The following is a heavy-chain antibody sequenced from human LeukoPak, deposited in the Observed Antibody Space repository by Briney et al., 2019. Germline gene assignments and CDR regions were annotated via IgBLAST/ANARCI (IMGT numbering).Heavy chain of an antibody. D-gene: IGHD4-17*01. J-gene: IGHJ5*02. CDR2: INAGNGNT. CDR3: ARDLGDYGDLGWFDP. V-gene: IGHV1-18*01. CDR1: GYTFNAYG. Sequence: ASVKVSCKASGYTFNAYGISWVRQAPGQGLEWMGWINAGNGNTKYSQEFQGRVTITRDTSTSTAYMELRSLRSDDTAVYYCARDLGDYGDLGWFDPWGQGTLVTVSS.